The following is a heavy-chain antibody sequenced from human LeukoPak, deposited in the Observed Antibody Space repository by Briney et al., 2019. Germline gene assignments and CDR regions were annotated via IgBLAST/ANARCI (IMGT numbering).Heavy chain of an antibody. CDR1: GFTFTDTY. J-gene: IGHJ6*03. CDR2: ISTSSSYF. D-gene: IGHD3-3*01. Sequence: GGSLRLSCAVSGFTFTDTYMTWIRQAPGKGLEWVSSISTSSSYFYYADSVKGRFTISRDNAKNSLYLQMNSLRAEDTAVYYCARVAVTIFGVEYYMDVWGKGTTVTVSS. V-gene: IGHV3-11*06. CDR3: ARVAVTIFGVEYYMDV.